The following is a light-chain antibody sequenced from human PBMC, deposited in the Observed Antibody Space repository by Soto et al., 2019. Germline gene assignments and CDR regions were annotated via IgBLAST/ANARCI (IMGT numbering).Light chain of an antibody. V-gene: IGKV3-20*01. CDR3: QNFGDSPFT. CDR2: GAS. Sequence: EIVLMQSPDTLSLSPGERATLSCRASETISSHYIAWYQKKPGQAPRRLIFGASTRATGIPDRFSGSWSGTDFTLTISRLEPEDFAVYYCQNFGDSPFTFGPGTKLDIK. CDR1: ETISSHY. J-gene: IGKJ3*01.